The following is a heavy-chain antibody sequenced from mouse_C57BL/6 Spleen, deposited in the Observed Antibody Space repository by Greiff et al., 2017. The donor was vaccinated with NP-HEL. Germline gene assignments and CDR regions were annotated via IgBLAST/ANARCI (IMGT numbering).Heavy chain of an antibody. CDR1: GYAFSSSW. D-gene: IGHD2-1*01. Sequence: VQLQQSGPELVKPGASVKLSCKASGYAFSSSWMNWVKQRPGKGLEWIGRIYPGAGDTNYNGKFKGKATLTADKSSSTAYMQLSSLTSEDSAVYFCARAFYYGNYVHCDYWGQGTTLTVSS. CDR2: IYPGAGDT. V-gene: IGHV1-82*01. CDR3: ARAFYYGNYVHCDY. J-gene: IGHJ2*01.